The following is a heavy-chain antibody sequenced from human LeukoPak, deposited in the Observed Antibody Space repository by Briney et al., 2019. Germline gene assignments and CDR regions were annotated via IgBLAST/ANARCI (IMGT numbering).Heavy chain of an antibody. D-gene: IGHD4-11*01. J-gene: IGHJ6*03. CDR3: ARDSPPPYRNSSISYYYYNMDV. Sequence: ASVKVSCKASGGTFSSYTISWVRQAPGQGLEWMGRIIPIHGIANYAQKFQGRVTITADKSTSTAYMELSSLRSEDTAVYYCARDSPPPYRNSSISYYYYNMDVWGKGTTVTVSS. V-gene: IGHV1-69*04. CDR1: GGTFSSYT. CDR2: IIPIHGIA.